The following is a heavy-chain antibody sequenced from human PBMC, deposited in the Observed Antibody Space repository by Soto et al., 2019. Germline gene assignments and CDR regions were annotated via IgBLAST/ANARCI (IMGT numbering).Heavy chain of an antibody. CDR2: ISSSSSTI. Sequence: GGSLRLSCAASGFTFSSYSMNWVCQAPGKGLEWVSYISSSSSTIYYADYVEGRFTISRDNAKNSLYLQMNSLRDEYTAVYYCARPEYSSSSYGMDVWGQGTTVTVSS. D-gene: IGHD6-6*01. V-gene: IGHV3-48*02. CDR1: GFTFSSYS. J-gene: IGHJ6*02. CDR3: ARPEYSSSSYGMDV.